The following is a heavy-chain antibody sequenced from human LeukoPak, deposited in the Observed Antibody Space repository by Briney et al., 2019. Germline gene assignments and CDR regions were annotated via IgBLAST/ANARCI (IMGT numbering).Heavy chain of an antibody. Sequence: GGSLRLSCAASGFTFSNAWMSWVRQAPGKGLEWVSLIYSGGNTYYADSVKGRFTISRDNAKNSLYLQMNSLRTEDTAVYYCARGGVRRGYYDYWGQGTLVTVSS. CDR2: IYSGGNT. D-gene: IGHD1-14*01. V-gene: IGHV3-66*01. CDR3: ARGGVRRGYYDY. J-gene: IGHJ4*02. CDR1: GFTFSNAW.